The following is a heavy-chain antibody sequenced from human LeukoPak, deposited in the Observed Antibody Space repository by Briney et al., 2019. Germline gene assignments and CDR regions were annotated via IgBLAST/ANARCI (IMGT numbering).Heavy chain of an antibody. D-gene: IGHD2-15*01. CDR2: ISSSSSYI. J-gene: IGHJ4*02. Sequence: GGSLRLSCAASGFTFSSYSMNWVRQAPGKGLEWVSSISSSSSYIYYADSVKGRFTISRDNAKNSLYLQMNSLRAEDTAVYYCGGGGGGYCSGGSCFAHYFVYWGQGTLVTVSS. V-gene: IGHV3-21*04. CDR1: GFTFSSYS. CDR3: GGGGGGYCSGGSCFAHYFVY.